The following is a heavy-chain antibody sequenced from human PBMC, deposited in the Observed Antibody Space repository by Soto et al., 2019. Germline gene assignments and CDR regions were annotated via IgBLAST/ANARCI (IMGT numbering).Heavy chain of an antibody. D-gene: IGHD6-19*01. V-gene: IGHV1-2*04. CDR1: GYTFTGYY. Sequence: ASVKVSCKASGYTFTGYYMHWVRQAPGQGLEWMGWTNPNSGGTNYAQKFQGWVTMTRDTSISTAYMELSRLRSDDTAVYYCAKTSSGWYLDYYGMDVWGQGTTVTVSS. CDR3: AKTSSGWYLDYYGMDV. CDR2: TNPNSGGT. J-gene: IGHJ6*02.